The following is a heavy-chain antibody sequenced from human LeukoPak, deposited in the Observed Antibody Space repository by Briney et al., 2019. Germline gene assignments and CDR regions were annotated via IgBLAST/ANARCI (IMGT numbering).Heavy chain of an antibody. V-gene: IGHV3-30*18. CDR2: ISYDGSNK. Sequence: GGSLRLSCAASGFTFSSYGMHWVRQAPGKGLKWVAVISYDGSNKYYADSVKGRFTISRDNSKNTLYLQMNSLRAEDTAVYYCAKRVWFGEYTDYWGQGTLVTVSS. CDR3: AKRVWFGEYTDY. J-gene: IGHJ4*02. D-gene: IGHD3-10*01. CDR1: GFTFSSYG.